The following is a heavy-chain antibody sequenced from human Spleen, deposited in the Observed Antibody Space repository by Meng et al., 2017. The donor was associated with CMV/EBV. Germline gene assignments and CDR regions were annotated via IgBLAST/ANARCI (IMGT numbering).Heavy chain of an antibody. V-gene: IGHV3-21*01. J-gene: IGHJ4*02. CDR3: ARDMGYGSGSYYKPFDY. CDR2: ISSSSSYI. Sequence: GESLKISCAASGFTFSSYSMNWVRQAPGKGLEWVSSISSSSSYIYYADSVKGRFTISRDNAKNSLYLQMNSLRAEDTAVHYCARDMGYGSGSYYKPFDYWGQGTLVTVSS. CDR1: GFTFSSYS. D-gene: IGHD3-10*01.